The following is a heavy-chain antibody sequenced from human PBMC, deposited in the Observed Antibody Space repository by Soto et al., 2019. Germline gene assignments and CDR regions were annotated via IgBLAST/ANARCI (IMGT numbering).Heavy chain of an antibody. V-gene: IGHV3-33*01. CDR2: IWYDGSNK. CDR1: GFTFSSYG. Sequence: GGSLRLSCAASGFTFSSYGMHWVRQAPGKGLEWVAVIWYDGSNKYYADSVKGRFTISRDNSKNTLYLQMNSLRAEDTAVYYCARANGYSSSWYDSGYYYYAMDVWGPGTTVTLSS. D-gene: IGHD6-13*01. CDR3: ARANGYSSSWYDSGYYYYAMDV. J-gene: IGHJ6*02.